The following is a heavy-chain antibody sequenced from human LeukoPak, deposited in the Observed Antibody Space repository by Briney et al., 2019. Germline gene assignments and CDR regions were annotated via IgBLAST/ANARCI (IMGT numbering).Heavy chain of an antibody. D-gene: IGHD3-10*01. CDR3: ARGTGMIRGAAGS. CDR2: MYYSGSP. J-gene: IGHJ5*02. Sequence: SETLSLTCTVSGGSISSYYWSWIRQRPGKGLEWIGYMYYSGSPNYNPSLESRGTISVDTSKNQFSLKLTSVTAADTAVYYCARGTGMIRGAAGSWGQGTLVTVSS. CDR1: GGSISSYY. V-gene: IGHV4-59*01.